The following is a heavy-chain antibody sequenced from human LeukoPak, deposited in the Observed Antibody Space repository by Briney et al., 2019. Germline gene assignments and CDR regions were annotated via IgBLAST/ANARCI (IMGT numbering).Heavy chain of an antibody. CDR2: FDPEDGET. CDR3: ATAHLYYYDSSGYAFDY. CDR1: GYTLTELS. Sequence: ASVKVSCKVSGYTLTELSMHWVRQAPGKGLEWMGGFDPEDGETIYAQKFQGRVTMTEDTSTDTAYMKLSSLRSEDTAVYYCATAHLYYYDSSGYAFDYWGQGTLVTVSS. J-gene: IGHJ4*02. V-gene: IGHV1-24*01. D-gene: IGHD3-22*01.